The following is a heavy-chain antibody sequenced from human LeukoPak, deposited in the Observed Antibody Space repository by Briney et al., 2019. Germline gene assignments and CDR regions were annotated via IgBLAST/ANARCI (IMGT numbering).Heavy chain of an antibody. CDR1: GGSFSGYY. J-gene: IGHJ4*02. CDR3: ARRGYSYGYGY. V-gene: IGHV4-34*01. CDR2: INHSGST. D-gene: IGHD5-18*01. Sequence: SETLSLTCAVYGGSFSGYYWSWIRQPPAKGVEWIGEINHSGSTNYNPSLKSRVTISVDTSKNQFSLKLSSVTAADTAVYYCARRGYSYGYGYWGQGTLVTVSS.